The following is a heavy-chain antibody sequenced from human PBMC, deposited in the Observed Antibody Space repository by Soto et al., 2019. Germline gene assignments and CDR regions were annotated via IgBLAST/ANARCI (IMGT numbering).Heavy chain of an antibody. V-gene: IGHV3-11*01. CDR2: ISDSGSSI. CDR1: GFTFSDYY. J-gene: IGHJ5*02. Sequence: QVQLVESGGGLVKPGGSLRLSCAASGFTFSDYYMNWIRQAPGKGLEWVSYISDSGSSIFYADSVKGRFTISRDSARKSLYLHMNSLRVEDTAVYYCARDTAFINGGFFDAWGQGTLVTVSS. D-gene: IGHD2-8*01. CDR3: ARDTAFINGGFFDA.